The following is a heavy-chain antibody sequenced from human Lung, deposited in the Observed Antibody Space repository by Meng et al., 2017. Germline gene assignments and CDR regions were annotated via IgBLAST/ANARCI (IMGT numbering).Heavy chain of an antibody. V-gene: IGHV6-1*01. D-gene: IGHD6-19*01. CDR2: TYYRSKWYN. Sequence: QVPLQQSGPGRVKPSQTLPLPCAISGDSVPSNSAAWNWIRQSPSRGLVWLGRTYYRSKWYNGYAVSVRSRITINPDTSKNQFSLQLNSVTPEDTAVYYCARSQQWLDSWGQGTLVTVSS. CDR1: GDSVPSNSAA. CDR3: ARSQQWLDS. J-gene: IGHJ4*02.